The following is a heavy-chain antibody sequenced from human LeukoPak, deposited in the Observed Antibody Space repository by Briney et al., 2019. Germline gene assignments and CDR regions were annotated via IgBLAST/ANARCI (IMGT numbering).Heavy chain of an antibody. J-gene: IGHJ4*02. CDR3: VSFYETY. Sequence: GGSLRLSCAASGFTFSSYWVHWVRQAPGKGLVWVSHINSDGSWTSYADSVKGRFTISKDDAKNTVYLQMNSLRAEDTAVYYCVSFYETYWGRGTLVTVSS. CDR2: INSDGSWT. V-gene: IGHV3-74*01. D-gene: IGHD2/OR15-2a*01. CDR1: GFTFSSYW.